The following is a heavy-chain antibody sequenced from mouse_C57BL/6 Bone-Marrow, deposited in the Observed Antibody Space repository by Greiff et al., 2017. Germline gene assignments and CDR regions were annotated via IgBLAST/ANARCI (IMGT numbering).Heavy chain of an antibody. V-gene: IGHV1-15*01. J-gene: IGHJ1*03. CDR2: IDPETGGT. Sequence: QVQLKQPGAELVRPGASVTLSCKASGYTFTDYEMHWVKQTPVHGLEWIGAIDPETGGTAYNQKFKGKAILTAAKSSSTAYMELRRLTSEDSAVXYGTRVYYGSSYPHWYFDVWGTGTTVTVSA. CDR1: GYTFTDYE. D-gene: IGHD1-1*01. CDR3: TRVYYGSSYPHWYFDV.